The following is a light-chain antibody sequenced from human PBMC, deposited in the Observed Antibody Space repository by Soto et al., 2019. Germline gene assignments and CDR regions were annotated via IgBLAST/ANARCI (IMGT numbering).Light chain of an antibody. CDR3: QQYGSAPAWT. CDR1: QSISSSY. V-gene: IGKV3-20*01. J-gene: IGKJ1*01. CDR2: GAS. Sequence: DIVLTQSPGTLSLSPGERATLYCRASQSISSSYLAWYQQKPGQAPRLLIYGASKRATGIPDRFSGSGSGTDLTLTISRLESEDLAVYYCQQYGSAPAWTFGQGTKVEIK.